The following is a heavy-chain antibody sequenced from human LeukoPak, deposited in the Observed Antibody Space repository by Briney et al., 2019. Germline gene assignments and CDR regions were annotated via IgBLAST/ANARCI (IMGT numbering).Heavy chain of an antibody. V-gene: IGHV3-7*01. CDR3: ARDSSVAGDSRY. D-gene: IGHD6-19*01. CDR1: GFTFTTFW. J-gene: IGHJ4*02. Sequence: GGSLRLSCAASGFTFTTFWMSWVRQAPGKGLEWVANIKQDGSEKYYVDSVKGRFTISRDNAKNSLYLQMNSLRAEDTAVYYCARDSSVAGDSRYWGQGTLVTVSS. CDR2: IKQDGSEK.